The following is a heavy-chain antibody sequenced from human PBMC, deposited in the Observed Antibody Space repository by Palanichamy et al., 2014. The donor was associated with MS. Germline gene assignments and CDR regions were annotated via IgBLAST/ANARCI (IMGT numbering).Heavy chain of an antibody. CDR1: GGSVSSRSDY. Sequence: QESGPGLVKPSETLSLTCTVSGGSVSSRSDYWSWIRQPPGKGLEWIGCIYYSGISHYKPSLKSRATILVDTSKNQFSLRLSSVTAADTAVYYCARGYCSTSSCAGEGFDYWGQGTLVTVSS. CDR3: ARGYCSTSSCAGEGFDY. V-gene: IGHV4-61*01. D-gene: IGHD2-2*01. J-gene: IGHJ4*02. CDR2: IYYSGIS.